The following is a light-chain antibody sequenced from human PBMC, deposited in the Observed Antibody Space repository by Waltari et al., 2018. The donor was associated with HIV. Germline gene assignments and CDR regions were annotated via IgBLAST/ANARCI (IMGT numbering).Light chain of an antibody. CDR1: QPISSD. CDR3: QQANNFPHT. V-gene: IGKV1-12*01. Sequence: EIEMTQAPSFISASVGARVIITCRASQPISSDLAWYQQKPGQAPRLLIYGASRLEDGVSSRFSGSGSDTNFTLTIRRLQVVYLASYFCQQANNFPHTFGQGTTLELK. J-gene: IGKJ2*01. CDR2: GAS.